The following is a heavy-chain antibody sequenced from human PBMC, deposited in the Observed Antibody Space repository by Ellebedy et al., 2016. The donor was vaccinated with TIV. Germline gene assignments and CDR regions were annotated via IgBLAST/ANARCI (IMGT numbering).Heavy chain of an antibody. CDR1: GGSISSYY. J-gene: IGHJ4*02. Sequence: SETLSLTCTVSGGSISSYYWSWIRQPPGKGLEWIGYIYYSGSTNYNPTLKSRVTIPVDTSKNQFSLKLSSVTAADTAVYYCARTGGDIIDYWGQGTLVTVSS. CDR2: IYYSGST. V-gene: IGHV4-59*01. CDR3: ARTGGDIIDY. D-gene: IGHD2-21*02.